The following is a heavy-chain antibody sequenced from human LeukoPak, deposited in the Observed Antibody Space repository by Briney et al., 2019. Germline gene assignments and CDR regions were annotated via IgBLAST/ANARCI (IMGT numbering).Heavy chain of an antibody. D-gene: IGHD2-2*01. V-gene: IGHV3-30*02. CDR3: AKAGRIPAAMPGPFDY. J-gene: IGHJ4*02. Sequence: GGSLRLSCAASGFTFSSYGMHWVRQAPGKGLEWVAFIRYDGSNKYYADSVKGRFTISRDNSKNTLYLQMNSLRAEDTAVYYCAKAGRIPAAMPGPFDYWGQGTLVTVSS. CDR1: GFTFSSYG. CDR2: IRYDGSNK.